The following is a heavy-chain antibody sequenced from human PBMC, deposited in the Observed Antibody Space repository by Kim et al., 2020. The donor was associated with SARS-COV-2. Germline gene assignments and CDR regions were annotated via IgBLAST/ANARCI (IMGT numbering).Heavy chain of an antibody. CDR2: ISGDGGST. D-gene: IGHD3-10*01. J-gene: IGHJ4*02. V-gene: IGHV3-23*01. CDR1: GFTFSSYS. Sequence: GGSLRLSCAASGFTFSSYSMSWVRQAPGKGLEWVSAISGDGGSTFYADSVKGRFTISRDNSKNTLYLQMNSLRADDAAVYYCAKDQQNYGSGTYFPGDWGQGTLVTVSS. CDR3: AKDQQNYGSGTYFPGD.